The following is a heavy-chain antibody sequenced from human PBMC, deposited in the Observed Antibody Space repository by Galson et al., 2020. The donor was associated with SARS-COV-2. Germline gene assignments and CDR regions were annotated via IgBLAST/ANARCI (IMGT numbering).Heavy chain of an antibody. Sequence: SETLSLICAVSGGSISSSNWWSWVRQPPGKGLEWIGEIYHSGSTNYNPSLKSRVTISVDKSKNQFSLKLSSVTAADTAVYYCAREPMKYFLGTNAYYYYGMDVWGQGTTVTVSS. CDR1: GGSISSSNW. V-gene: IGHV4-4*02. CDR3: AREPMKYFLGTNAYYYYGMDV. D-gene: IGHD3-16*01. CDR2: IYHSGST. J-gene: IGHJ6*02.